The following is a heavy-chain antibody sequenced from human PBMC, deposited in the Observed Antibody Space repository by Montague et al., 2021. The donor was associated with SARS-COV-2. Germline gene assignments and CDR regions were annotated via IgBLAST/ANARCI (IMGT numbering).Heavy chain of an antibody. Sequence: SLRLSCAASQFTFSGYAMSWVRQAPGKGLEWVSTISGGGSSTYYADSVKGRFTISRDNSKNTLYLQMNGLRAEDTAVYYCAKGPSKYSVYDRYFAYWGQGTLVPVS. CDR2: ISGGGSST. CDR1: QFTFSGYA. V-gene: IGHV3-23*01. CDR3: AKGPSKYSVYDRYFAY. J-gene: IGHJ4*02. D-gene: IGHD5/OR15-5a*01.